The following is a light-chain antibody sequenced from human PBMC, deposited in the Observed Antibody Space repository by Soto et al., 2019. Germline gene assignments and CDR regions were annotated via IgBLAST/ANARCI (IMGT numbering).Light chain of an antibody. CDR2: DVS. CDR3: SSYTSSSTLV. Sequence: QSVLTQPASVSGSPGQSITISCTGTSSDVGGYNYVSWYQQHPGKAPKLMIYDVSNRPSGVSNRFSGSKSGNTASLTISGLQDEDEAHYYCSSYTSSSTLVFGGGTKLTVL. J-gene: IGLJ2*01. V-gene: IGLV2-14*01. CDR1: SSDVGGYNY.